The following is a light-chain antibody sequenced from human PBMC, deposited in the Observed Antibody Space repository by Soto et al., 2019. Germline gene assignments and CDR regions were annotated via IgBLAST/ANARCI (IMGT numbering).Light chain of an antibody. J-gene: IGLJ2*01. V-gene: IGLV2-23*01. CDR3: CSYAVGSTLV. Sequence: QSALTQPASVSGSPGQSITISCTGTSSDVGSYNLVSWYQQHPGKAPKLMIYEGSKRPSGVSHRFSGSKSGNTASLTISGLQAEDEADYYCCSYAVGSTLVFGGGTSSPS. CDR2: EGS. CDR1: SSDVGSYNL.